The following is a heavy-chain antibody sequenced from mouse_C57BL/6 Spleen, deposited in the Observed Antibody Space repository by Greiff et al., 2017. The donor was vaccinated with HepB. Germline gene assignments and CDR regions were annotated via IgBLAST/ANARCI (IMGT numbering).Heavy chain of an antibody. Sequence: EVNVVESEGGLVQPGSSMKLSCTASGFTFSDYYMAWVRQVPEKGLEWVANINYDGSSTYYLDSLKSRFIISRDNAKNILYLQMSSLKSEDTATYYCAYYSNYYYAMDYWGQGTSVTVSS. CDR3: AYYSNYYYAMDY. J-gene: IGHJ4*01. V-gene: IGHV5-16*01. CDR2: INYDGSST. D-gene: IGHD2-5*01. CDR1: GFTFSDYY.